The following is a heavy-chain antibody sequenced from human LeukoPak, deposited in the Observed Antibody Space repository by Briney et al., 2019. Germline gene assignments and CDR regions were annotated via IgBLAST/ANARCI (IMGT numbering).Heavy chain of an antibody. CDR3: ARSTLERHGEIDY. D-gene: IGHD1-1*01. J-gene: IGHJ4*02. Sequence: GGSLRLSCVVSGFTFSSYEMNWVRQAPGKGLEWVSYISSSGNRIYYADSVKGRFTISRGNAKNSLYLQMNSLRAEDTAVYYCARSTLERHGEIDYWGQGTLVTVSS. CDR1: GFTFSSYE. CDR2: ISSSGNRI. V-gene: IGHV3-48*03.